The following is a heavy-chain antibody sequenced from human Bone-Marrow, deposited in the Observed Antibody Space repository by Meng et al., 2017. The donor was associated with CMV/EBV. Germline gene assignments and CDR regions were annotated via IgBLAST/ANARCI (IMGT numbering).Heavy chain of an antibody. J-gene: IGHJ6*02. V-gene: IGHV3-30*02. CDR1: GFTFSSYG. D-gene: IGHD3-3*01. CDR3: AKDVLRFLEWLLSLGMDV. CDR2: IRYDGSNK. Sequence: GGSLRLSCAASGFTFSSYGMHWVRQAPGKGLEWVAFIRYDGSNKYYADSVKGRFTISRDNSKNTLYLQMNSLRAEDTAVYYCAKDVLRFLEWLLSLGMDVWGQGTTVTVSS.